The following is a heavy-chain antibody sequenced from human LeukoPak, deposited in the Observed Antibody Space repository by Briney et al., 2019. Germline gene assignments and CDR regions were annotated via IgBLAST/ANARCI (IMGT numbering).Heavy chain of an antibody. CDR1: GFAFSNYA. CDR2: LSGGGDSR. CDR3: AKAVRSMVTGGGYFDS. Sequence: RGSLRLSCAASGFAFSNYAMSWVRQAPGKGLEWVSSLSGGGDSRYYADSVMGRFTISRDNSKNTLYLQMNSLRAEDTAVYYCAKAVRSMVTGGGYFDSWGQGTLVTVSS. V-gene: IGHV3-23*01. J-gene: IGHJ4*02. D-gene: IGHD3-10*01.